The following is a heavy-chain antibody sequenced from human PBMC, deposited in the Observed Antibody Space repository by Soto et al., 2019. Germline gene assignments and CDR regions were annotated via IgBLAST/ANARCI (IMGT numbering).Heavy chain of an antibody. CDR3: ARLELYDSSGSMDRYFDL. D-gene: IGHD3-22*01. CDR2: IYYSGST. V-gene: IGHV4-31*03. Sequence: TVSGTCNVSGGSISSGGYYWSWIRQHPGKGLEWIGYIYYSGSTYYNPSLKSRVTISVDTSKNQFSLKLSSVTAADTAVYFCARLELYDSSGSMDRYFDLWCRGTLVTVSP. CDR1: GGSISSGGYY. J-gene: IGHJ2*01.